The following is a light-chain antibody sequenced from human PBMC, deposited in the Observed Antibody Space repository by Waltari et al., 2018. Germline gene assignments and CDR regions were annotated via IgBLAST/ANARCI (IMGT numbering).Light chain of an antibody. CDR3: CSYAGSNTFYV. CDR1: NCDVRSFNL. Sequence: SALTQHASVSRSPGHSITIHCPETNCDVRSFNLVLLYHHHPGKAPKLMIYEVSKRPSGVSNRFSGSKSGNTASLTISGLQAEDEADYYCCSYAGSNTFYVFGTGTKVTVL. V-gene: IGLV2-23*02. CDR2: EVS. J-gene: IGLJ1*01.